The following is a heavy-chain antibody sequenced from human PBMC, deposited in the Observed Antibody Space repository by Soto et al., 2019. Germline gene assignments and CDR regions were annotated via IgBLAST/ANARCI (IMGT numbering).Heavy chain of an antibody. CDR3: ASRDPGTSVDY. Sequence: LSLTCAVSGGSFTSNNWWTWVRQPPGQGLEWIGEIYRTGSTNYSPSLKSRVTISLDKSENQFSLKVTSLTAEDTAVYYCASRDPGTSVDYWGQGTLVTVSS. V-gene: IGHV4-4*02. D-gene: IGHD1-7*01. J-gene: IGHJ4*02. CDR1: GGSFTSNNW. CDR2: IYRTGST.